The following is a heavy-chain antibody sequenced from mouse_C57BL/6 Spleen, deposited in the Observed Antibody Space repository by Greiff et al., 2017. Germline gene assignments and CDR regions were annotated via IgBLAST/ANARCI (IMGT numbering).Heavy chain of an antibody. D-gene: IGHD2-3*01. J-gene: IGHJ2*02. CDR2: ISGGGGNT. CDR3: ARQKAYGGYYDYIDY. CDR1: GFTFSSYT. V-gene: IGHV5-9*01. Sequence: EVKLVESGGGLVKPGGSLKLSCAASGFTFSSYTMSWVRQTPEKRLEWVATISGGGGNTYYQDSVKGRFTISRENAKNTLYLQMSSLRSEDTALYYCARQKAYGGYYDYIDYWGQGTSLTVSS.